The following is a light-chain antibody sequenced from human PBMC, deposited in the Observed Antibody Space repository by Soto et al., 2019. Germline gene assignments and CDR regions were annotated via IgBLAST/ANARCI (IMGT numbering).Light chain of an antibody. V-gene: IGLV2-8*01. J-gene: IGLJ2*01. CDR1: SSDVGGYNY. CDR3: SSCAGSNQRV. CDR2: EVS. Sequence: QSALTQPPSASGSPGQSVTISCTGTSSDVGGYNYVSWYQQHPGKAPNLMIYEVSKRPSGVPDRFSGSKSGNTASLTVSGLQAEDEADYYCSSCAGSNQRVFCGGTKLTVL.